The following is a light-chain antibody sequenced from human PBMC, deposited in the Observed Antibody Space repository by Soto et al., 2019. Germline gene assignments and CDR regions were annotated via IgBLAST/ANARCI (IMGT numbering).Light chain of an antibody. Sequence: EIVMTQSPVTLSISPGERATLSCRASQSIRNLAWFRQKPGQAPRLLIYGASTRATGIPARFSGGGSGTEFTLTISSLQSEDFAVYYCQQYNNWPFTFGPGTKVDIK. CDR2: GAS. J-gene: IGKJ3*01. CDR1: QSIRN. CDR3: QQYNNWPFT. V-gene: IGKV3-15*01.